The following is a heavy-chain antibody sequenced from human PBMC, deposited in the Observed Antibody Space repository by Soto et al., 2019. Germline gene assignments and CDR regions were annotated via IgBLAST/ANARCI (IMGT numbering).Heavy chain of an antibody. CDR2: ISHSGIT. D-gene: IGHD3-22*01. CDR3: ARVLYDRSGFDH. CDR1: GDSISRSHW. Sequence: QVQLQESGPGLVRPSWALSVTCAVSGDSISRSHWWSWVRQSPGKGLEWIGEISHSGITNYNPSLKSRVTISGDKSKNQLSLKVTSVTAADTAVYYCARVLYDRSGFDHWGQGTLVSVSS. V-gene: IGHV4-4*02. J-gene: IGHJ4*02.